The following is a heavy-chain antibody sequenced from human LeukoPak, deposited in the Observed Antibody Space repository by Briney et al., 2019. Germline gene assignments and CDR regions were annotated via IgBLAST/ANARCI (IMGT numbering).Heavy chain of an antibody. CDR1: GFTFSGYW. V-gene: IGHV3-7*04. J-gene: IGHJ4*02. CDR3: ARDYFGSGDY. Sequence: GGSLRLSCAASGFTFSGYWMHCVRQAPGRGLEWVANINLDGSEKSYVDSVKGRFTISRDNAKTSLYLQMNSLRAEDTAVYYCARDYFGSGDYWGQGTLVTVSS. D-gene: IGHD3-10*01. CDR2: INLDGSEK.